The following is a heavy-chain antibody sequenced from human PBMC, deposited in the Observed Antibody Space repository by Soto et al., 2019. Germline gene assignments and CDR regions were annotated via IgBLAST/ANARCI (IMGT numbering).Heavy chain of an antibody. CDR1: GGSISSSSYY. CDR3: ASWSITIFGVVTPLLPYYYYGMEV. Sequence: QLQLQESGPGLVKPSETLSLTCTVSGGSISSSSYYWGWIRQPPGKGLEWIGSIYYSGSTYYNPSLKSRVTIPVDTSKNQFSLKLSSVTAADTAVYYCASWSITIFGVVTPLLPYYYYGMEVWGQGTTVTVSS. D-gene: IGHD3-3*01. CDR2: IYYSGST. J-gene: IGHJ6*02. V-gene: IGHV4-39*01.